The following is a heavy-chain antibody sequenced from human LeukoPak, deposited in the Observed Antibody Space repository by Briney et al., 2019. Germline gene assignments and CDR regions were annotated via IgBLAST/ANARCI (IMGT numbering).Heavy chain of an antibody. CDR3: AKVTDRSGWYWFDP. V-gene: IGHV3-23*01. J-gene: IGHJ5*02. Sequence: GGSLRLSCAASGFTFSSYAMGWVRQAPGKGLEWVSAISGSGGSTYHADSVKGRFTISRDNSKNTLYLQMNSLRAEDTAVYYCAKVTDRSGWYWFDPWGQGTLVTVSS. CDR2: ISGSGGST. CDR1: GFTFSSYA. D-gene: IGHD6-19*01.